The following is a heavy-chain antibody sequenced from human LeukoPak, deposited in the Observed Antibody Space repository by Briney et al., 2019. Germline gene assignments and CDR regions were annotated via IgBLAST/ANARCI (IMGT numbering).Heavy chain of an antibody. V-gene: IGHV3-23*01. CDR3: AKAGRSGEIKYDSSGYYLSSFDY. D-gene: IGHD3-22*01. J-gene: IGHJ4*02. CDR1: GGSISSYY. Sequence: ETLSLTCTVSGGSISSYYWSWVRQAPGKGLEWVSAISGSGGSTYYADSVKGRFTISRDNSKNTLYLQMNSLRAEDTAVYYCAKAGRSGEIKYDSSGYYLSSFDYWGQGTLVTVSS. CDR2: ISGSGGST.